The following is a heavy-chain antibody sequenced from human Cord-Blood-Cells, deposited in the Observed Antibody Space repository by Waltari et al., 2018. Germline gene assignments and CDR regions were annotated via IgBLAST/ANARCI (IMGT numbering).Heavy chain of an antibody. Sequence: QLQLQESCPGLVKPSETLSLTCTVSGGSISSSSYYWGWIRQPPGKGLEWIGSSYYSGSPSHNPSRDGRVTTSVDTAKNQFSRKRSSVSAADPAVDYWAGRLRHKDWFDPGGEGTLVTVSS. J-gene: IGHJ5*02. D-gene: IGHD2-21*01. CDR3: AGRLRHKDWFDP. CDR1: GGSISSSSYY. V-gene: IGHV4-39*01. CDR2: SYYSGSP.